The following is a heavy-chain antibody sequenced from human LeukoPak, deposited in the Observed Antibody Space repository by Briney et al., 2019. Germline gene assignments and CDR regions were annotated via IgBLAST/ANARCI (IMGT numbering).Heavy chain of an antibody. CDR2: IRSKAYGGTT. J-gene: IGHJ6*03. Sequence: GGSLRLSCAASGFTFSSYWMSWFRQAPGKGLEWVGFIRSKAYGGTTEYAASVKGRFTISRDDSKSIAYLQMNSLKTEDTAVYYCTITGRGSTADYYYYYMDVWGKGTTVTVSS. V-gene: IGHV3-49*03. D-gene: IGHD2-15*01. CDR1: GFTFSSYW. CDR3: TITGRGSTADYYYYYMDV.